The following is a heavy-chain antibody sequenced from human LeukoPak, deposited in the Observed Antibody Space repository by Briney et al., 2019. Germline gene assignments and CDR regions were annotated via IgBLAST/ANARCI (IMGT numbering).Heavy chain of an antibody. Sequence: PGGSLRLSCVASGFIFTNYDMHWVRHPSGKGLEWVSAIGTAGDTYYAASVKGRFTISREDAKRSLYLQMNSLRAGDTALYYCARVRAAAGANWYFDLWGRGTLVTVSS. CDR3: ARVRAAAGANWYFDL. CDR2: IGTAGDT. V-gene: IGHV3-13*04. J-gene: IGHJ2*01. CDR1: GFIFTNYD. D-gene: IGHD6-13*01.